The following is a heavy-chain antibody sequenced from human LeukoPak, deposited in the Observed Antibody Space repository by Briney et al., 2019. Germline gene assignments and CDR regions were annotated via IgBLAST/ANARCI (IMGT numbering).Heavy chain of an antibody. CDR3: TSRDCSSTSCYRDPTYYYYYMDV. Sequence: GESLKLSCAASGFTFSGSAMHWVRQASGKGLECVGRIRSKANSYATAYAASVKGRFTISRDDSKNTAYLQMNSLKTEDTAVYYCTSRDCSSTSCYRDPTYYYYYMDVWGKGTTVTVSS. D-gene: IGHD2-2*01. CDR1: GFTFSGSA. CDR2: IRSKANSYAT. J-gene: IGHJ6*03. V-gene: IGHV3-73*01.